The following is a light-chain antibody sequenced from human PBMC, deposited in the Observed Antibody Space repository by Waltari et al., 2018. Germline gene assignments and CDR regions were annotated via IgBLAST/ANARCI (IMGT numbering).Light chain of an antibody. Sequence: DIQMTQSPSTLSASEGDRVTITCRASHTINNYLAWYQQKPGKAPKLVIYDASSLESGVPSRFSGSGSGTEFTLTISSLQPDDFATYYCQQYNSWPPRYTFGQGTNLESK. CDR1: HTINNY. V-gene: IGKV1-5*01. CDR2: DAS. CDR3: QQYNSWPPRYT. J-gene: IGKJ2*01.